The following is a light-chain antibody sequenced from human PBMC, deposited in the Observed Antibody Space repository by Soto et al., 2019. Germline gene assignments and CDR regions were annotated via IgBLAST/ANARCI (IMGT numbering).Light chain of an antibody. V-gene: IGKV3-11*01. J-gene: IGKJ1*01. CDR2: QTS. CDR1: QSVNSN. CDR3: HQRQSWPRT. Sequence: IVLTQSPGPLSLSPGERATLSCRASQSVNSNLAWYQQKPDQAPRLLIYQTSIRAAGIPARFSASGTGTDFTLTISDVQPEDFAVYYCHQRQSWPRTLGQGTKVDIK.